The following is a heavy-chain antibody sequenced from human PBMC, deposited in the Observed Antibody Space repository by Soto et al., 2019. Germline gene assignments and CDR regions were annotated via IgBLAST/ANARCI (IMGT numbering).Heavy chain of an antibody. D-gene: IGHD3-10*01. CDR2: ISSSSSYI. V-gene: IGHV3-21*01. CDR1: GFTFSSYS. Sequence: GGSLRLSCAASGFTFSSYSMNWVRQAPGKGLEWVSSISSSSSYIYYADSVKGRFTISRDNAKNSLYLQMNSLRAEDTAVYYCARVIMVRGGWYYYGMDVWGQGTTVTVSS. CDR3: ARVIMVRGGWYYYGMDV. J-gene: IGHJ6*02.